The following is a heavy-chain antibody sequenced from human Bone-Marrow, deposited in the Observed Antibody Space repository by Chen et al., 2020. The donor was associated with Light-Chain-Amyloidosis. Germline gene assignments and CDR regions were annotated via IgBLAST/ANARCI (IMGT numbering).Heavy chain of an antibody. V-gene: IGHV4-34*01. D-gene: IGHD3-10*01. CDR1: GGSFSGYY. J-gene: IGHJ4*02. CDR3: ARKLGGPFWY. CDR2: INHSGST. Sequence: QVQLQQWGAGVLKPSETLSLTCAVYGGSFSGYYWSWIRQPPGKGLEWIGEINHSGSTNYNPSLKSRVTISVDTSKNQFSLKLSSVTAADTAVYYCARKLGGPFWYWGQGTLVTVSS.